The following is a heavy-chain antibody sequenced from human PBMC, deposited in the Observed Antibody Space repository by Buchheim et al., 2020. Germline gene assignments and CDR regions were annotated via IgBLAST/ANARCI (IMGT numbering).Heavy chain of an antibody. CDR2: IGGSGTT. J-gene: IGHJ5*02. Sequence: EVQLLESGGGWVQPGGSLRLSCAASGFTFNNYAMTWVRQAPGKGLEWVSTIGGSGTTYYADSVTGRFTTSRDHSKHTLDLQMNSLRAEDTGVYYCASYRIVTVSNPTRWFDPWGQGT. V-gene: IGHV3-23*01. D-gene: IGHD1-26*01. CDR3: ASYRIVTVSNPTRWFDP. CDR1: GFTFNNYA.